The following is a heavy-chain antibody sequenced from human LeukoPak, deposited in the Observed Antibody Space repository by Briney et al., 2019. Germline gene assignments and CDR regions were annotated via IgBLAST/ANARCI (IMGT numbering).Heavy chain of an antibody. J-gene: IGHJ4*02. CDR3: AKTGVGATALVFDY. CDR1: GFTFSSYG. D-gene: IGHD1-26*01. CDR2: ISYDGSNK. V-gene: IGHV3-30*18. Sequence: PGGSLRLSCAASGFTFSSYGMHRVRQAPGKGLEWVAVISYDGSNKYYADSVKGRFTISRDNSKNTLYLQMNSLRAEDTAVYYCAKTGVGATALVFDYWGQGTLVTVSS.